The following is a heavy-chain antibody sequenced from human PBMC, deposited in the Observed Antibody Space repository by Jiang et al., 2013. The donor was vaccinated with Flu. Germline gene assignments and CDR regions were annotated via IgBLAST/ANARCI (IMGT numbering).Heavy chain of an antibody. V-gene: IGHV1-2*02. D-gene: IGHD3-10*01. J-gene: IGHJ6*02. CDR3: ASQGFGELLSILDV. CDR2: STLTVVAT. Sequence: GQGTLSGWDGSTLTVVATNYAQKFQGRVTMTRDTSISTAYMELSRLRSDDTAVYYCASQGFGELLSILDVWGQGTTVTVSS.